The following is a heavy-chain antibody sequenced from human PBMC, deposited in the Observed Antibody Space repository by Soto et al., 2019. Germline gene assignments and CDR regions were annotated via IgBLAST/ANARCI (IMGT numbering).Heavy chain of an antibody. CDR3: AGENGGKGMDV. Sequence: GGSLRLSCAASGFTFSSYDMHWVRQATGKGLEWVSAIGTAGDTYCPGSVKGRFTISRENAKNSLYLQMNSLRAGDTAVYYCAGENGGKGMDVWGQGTTVTVSS. J-gene: IGHJ6*02. V-gene: IGHV3-13*01. CDR1: GFTFSSYD. CDR2: IGTAGDT. D-gene: IGHD3-16*01.